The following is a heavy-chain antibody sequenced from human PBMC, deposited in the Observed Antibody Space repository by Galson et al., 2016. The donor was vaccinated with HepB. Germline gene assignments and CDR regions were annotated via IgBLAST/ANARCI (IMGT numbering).Heavy chain of an antibody. CDR1: GGSISSGGYS. V-gene: IGHV4-61*08. J-gene: IGHJ4*02. CDR2: IFYGGST. D-gene: IGHD5-24*01. Sequence: SETLSLTCAVSGGSISSGGYSWSWIRQPPGKGLEYIGYIFYGGSTNYNPSLMSRVTISIDTSKNQFSLNLSSVTAADTAVYYCARVGRLWLQWGYFDSWGQGTLVTVSS. CDR3: ARVGRLWLQWGYFDS.